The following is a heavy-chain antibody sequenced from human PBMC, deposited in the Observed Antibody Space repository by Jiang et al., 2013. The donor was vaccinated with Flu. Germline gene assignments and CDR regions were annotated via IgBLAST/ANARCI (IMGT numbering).Heavy chain of an antibody. J-gene: IGHJ6*02. CDR1: GGTFSTYT. CDR3: ARSGGRGQSYVLNYHAGMDV. V-gene: IGHV1-69*06. Sequence: SGAEVKKPGSSVKVSCKASGGTFSTYTVNWVRQAPGQGLEWMGDIIPIFGTPHYAHNFQGRVTITADKSTNMAYMELSRLRSEDTAVYFCARSGGRGQSYVLNYHAGMDVWGQGTTVSVSS. D-gene: IGHD3-16*01. CDR2: IIPIFGTP.